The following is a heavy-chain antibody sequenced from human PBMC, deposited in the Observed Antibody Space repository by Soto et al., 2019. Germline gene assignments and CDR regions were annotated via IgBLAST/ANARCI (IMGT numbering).Heavy chain of an antibody. V-gene: IGHV1-2*04. D-gene: IGHD6-19*01. J-gene: IGHJ4*02. Sequence: ASVRVSCKASGYTFTGYYMHWVRQAPGQGLEWMGWINPNSGGTNYAQKFQGWVTMTRDTSISTAYMELSRLRSDDTAVYYCARGARAVGDVDFDYWGQGTLVTVSS. CDR1: GYTFTGYY. CDR3: ARGARAVGDVDFDY. CDR2: INPNSGGT.